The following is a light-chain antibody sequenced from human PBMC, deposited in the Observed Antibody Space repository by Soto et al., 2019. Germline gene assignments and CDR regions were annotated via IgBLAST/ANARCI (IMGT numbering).Light chain of an antibody. CDR1: SSDVGSYNL. J-gene: IGLJ3*02. Sequence: QSVLTQPASVSGSPGQSITISCTGTSSDVGSYNLVSWYQQYPGKDPKFIIYGVTQRPSGVSSRFSGSKSGYTASLTISGLQAEDEADYHCCSYVGSSTSWVFGGGTKVTVL. V-gene: IGLV2-23*02. CDR2: GVT. CDR3: CSYVGSSTSWV.